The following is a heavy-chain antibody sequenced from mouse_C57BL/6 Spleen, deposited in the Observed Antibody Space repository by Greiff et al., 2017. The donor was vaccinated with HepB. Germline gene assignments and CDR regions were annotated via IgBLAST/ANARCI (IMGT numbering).Heavy chain of an antibody. CDR3: ARGDGYYWYFDV. V-gene: IGHV3-1*01. D-gene: IGHD2-3*01. J-gene: IGHJ1*03. Sequence: EVQLVESGPGMVKPSQSLSLTCTVTGYSITSGYEWHWIRHFPGNKLEWMGYISYSGSTNYNPSLKSRISITHDTSKNHFFLKLNSVTTEDTATYYCARGDGYYWYFDVWGTGTTVTVSS. CDR1: GYSITSGYE. CDR2: ISYSGST.